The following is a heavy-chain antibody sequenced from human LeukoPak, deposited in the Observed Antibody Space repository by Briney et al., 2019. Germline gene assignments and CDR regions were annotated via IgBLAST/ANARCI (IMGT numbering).Heavy chain of an antibody. CDR2: ISGSGGST. CDR3: ANGDDYGSRWFFDY. V-gene: IGHV3-23*01. Sequence: PGGSLRLSCAASGFTFSSYAMSWVRRAPGKGLEWVATISGSGGSTYNTDSVEGRFTISRDNSKNTLYLQMNSLRAEDTAVYFCANGDDYGSRWFFDYWGQGTLVTVSS. CDR1: GFTFSSYA. D-gene: IGHD4-17*01. J-gene: IGHJ4*02.